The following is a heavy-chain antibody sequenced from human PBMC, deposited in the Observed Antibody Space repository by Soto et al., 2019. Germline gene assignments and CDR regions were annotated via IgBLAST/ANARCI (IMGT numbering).Heavy chain of an antibody. Sequence: QVQLQESAAGLVKPSETPSLTCTVSGVSVSSGSYYWSWIRQPPGKGLEWIGYIYYSGSTNYNPSLKSRVTITVDTSKNLFVLKLSSVTAADTAVYYCASGNITMGRGRFDHWGQGTLVTVSS. J-gene: IGHJ4*02. CDR2: IYYSGST. D-gene: IGHD3-10*01. CDR1: GVSVSSGSYY. V-gene: IGHV4-61*01. CDR3: ASGNITMGRGRFDH.